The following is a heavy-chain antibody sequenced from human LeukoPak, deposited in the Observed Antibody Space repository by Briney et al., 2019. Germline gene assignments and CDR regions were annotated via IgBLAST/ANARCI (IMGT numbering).Heavy chain of an antibody. CDR3: ARDRSYCSGSSCYSYLTLDY. CDR1: GYTFTSYY. J-gene: IGHJ4*02. CDR2: INPSGGST. Sequence: ASVKVSCKASGYTFTSYYMHWVRQAPGQGLEWMGIINPSGGSTSYAQKFQGRVTMTRDTSTSTAYMELSSLRSEDTAVFYCARDRSYCSGSSCYSYLTLDYWGQGTLVTVSS. V-gene: IGHV1-46*01. D-gene: IGHD2-15*01.